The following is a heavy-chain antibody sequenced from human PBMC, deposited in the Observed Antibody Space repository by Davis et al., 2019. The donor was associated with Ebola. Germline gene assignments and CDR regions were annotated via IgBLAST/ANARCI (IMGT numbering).Heavy chain of an antibody. CDR1: GFTFSSYA. Sequence: GGSLRLSCAASGFTFSSYAMSWVRQAPGKGLEWVSAISGSGGSTYYADSVKGRFTISRDNSKNTLYLQMNSLRAEDTAVYYCARDIWFGELLSIDAFDIWGQGTMVTVSS. J-gene: IGHJ3*02. CDR2: ISGSGGST. D-gene: IGHD3-10*01. V-gene: IGHV3-23*01. CDR3: ARDIWFGELLSIDAFDI.